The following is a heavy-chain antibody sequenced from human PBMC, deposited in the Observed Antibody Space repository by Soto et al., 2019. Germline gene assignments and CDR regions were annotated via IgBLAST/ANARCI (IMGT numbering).Heavy chain of an antibody. CDR3: AKDLSYCSGGSCYQHDGSDN. D-gene: IGHD2-15*01. CDR1: GLTFSNYA. V-gene: IGHV3-30*18. Sequence: PGGSLRLSCAASGLTFSNYAMRWVRQAPGKGLEWVAIISFDGINRFYRDSVKGRFTISRDNSKNTLYLEMSSLRAEDTAVYFCAKDLSYCSGGSCYQHDGSDNWGQGT. CDR2: ISFDGINR. J-gene: IGHJ4*02.